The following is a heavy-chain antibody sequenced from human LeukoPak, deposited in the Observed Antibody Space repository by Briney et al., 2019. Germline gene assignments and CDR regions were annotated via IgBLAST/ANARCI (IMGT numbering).Heavy chain of an antibody. CDR2: IKSKTDGGTT. CDR1: GFTFSNAW. Sequence: GGSLRLSCAASGFTFSNAWMSWVRQAPGKGLEWVGRIKSKTDGGTTDYAAPVKGRFTISRDNSKNTLYLQMNSLRAEDTAVYYCCSGYYRLYYYYYYGMDVWGQGTTVTVSS. D-gene: IGHD3-22*01. CDR3: CSGYYRLYYYYYYGMDV. V-gene: IGHV3-15*01. J-gene: IGHJ6*02.